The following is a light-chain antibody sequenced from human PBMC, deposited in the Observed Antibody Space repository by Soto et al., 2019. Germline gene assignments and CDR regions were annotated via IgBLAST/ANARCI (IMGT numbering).Light chain of an antibody. CDR1: QSISSW. CDR2: KAS. V-gene: IGKV1-5*03. CDR3: QQYNSYSQT. J-gene: IGKJ1*01. Sequence: DIQMTQSPSTLSASVGDRVTITCRASQSISSWLAWYQQKPGKAPKLLIYKASSLESGVPLRFSGSGSGTEFTLTISSLQPDDFATYYCQQYNSYSQTFGQGTK.